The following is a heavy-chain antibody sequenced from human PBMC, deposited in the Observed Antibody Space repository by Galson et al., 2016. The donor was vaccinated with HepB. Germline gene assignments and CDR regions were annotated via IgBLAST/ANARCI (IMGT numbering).Heavy chain of an antibody. Sequence: SETLSLTCAVYGGSFSGYYWSWIRQPPGKGLEWIGEINHGGSTIYDPSLKSRVTISIDTSNNQFSLKLSSVTAADTAVYYCARQKTTSRYSSTFLTSPKYYFDYWGQGTLVTVSS. J-gene: IGHJ4*02. CDR3: ARQKTTSRYSSTFLTSPKYYFDY. V-gene: IGHV4-34*01. D-gene: IGHD6-13*01. CDR2: INHGGST. CDR1: GGSFSGYY.